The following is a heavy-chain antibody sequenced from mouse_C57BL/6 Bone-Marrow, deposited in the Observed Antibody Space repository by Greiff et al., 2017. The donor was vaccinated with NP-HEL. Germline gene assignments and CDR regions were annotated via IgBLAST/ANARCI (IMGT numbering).Heavy chain of an antibody. V-gene: IGHV5-17*01. CDR1: GFTFSDYG. J-gene: IGHJ2*01. CDR2: ISSGSSTI. CDR3: ACGAVYYNYDY. D-gene: IGHD2-4*01. Sequence: EVKLVESGGGLVKPGGSLKLSCAASGFTFSDYGMHWVRQAPEKGLEWVAYISSGSSTINYDDTVKGRSTISRDNATNTLFLQMTSLRSEDTAMNYCACGAVYYNYDYWGQGTTLTVSS.